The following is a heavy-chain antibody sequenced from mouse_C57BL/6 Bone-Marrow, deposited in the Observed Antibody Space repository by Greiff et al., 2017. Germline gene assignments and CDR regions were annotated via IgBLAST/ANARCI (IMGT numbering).Heavy chain of an antibody. CDR3: ARTAPYYGSGVWYFDV. Sequence: QVQLQQSGTELVKPGASVKLSCKASGYTFTSYWMHWVKQRPGQGLEWIGNINPSNGGTNYNEKFKSKATLTVDKSSSTAYMQLSSLTSEYSAVYYCARTAPYYGSGVWYFDVWGTGTTVTVSS. J-gene: IGHJ1*03. D-gene: IGHD1-1*01. V-gene: IGHV1-53*01. CDR2: INPSNGGT. CDR1: GYTFTSYW.